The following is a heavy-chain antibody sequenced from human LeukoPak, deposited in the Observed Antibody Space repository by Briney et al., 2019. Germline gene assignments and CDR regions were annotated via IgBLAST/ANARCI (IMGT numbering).Heavy chain of an antibody. J-gene: IGHJ4*02. CDR3: ARRRSGSGGIWYSHFDH. D-gene: IGHD2-15*01. Sequence: GGSLRFSCAASGFILSTYEMIWVRQAPGKGLEWVSYIGGSGGPIYYADSVKGRFTVSRDNAKNSLSLQMNSLRAEDTAVYYCARRRSGSGGIWYSHFDHWGQGTLVTVSS. V-gene: IGHV3-48*03. CDR2: IGGSGGPI. CDR1: GFILSTYE.